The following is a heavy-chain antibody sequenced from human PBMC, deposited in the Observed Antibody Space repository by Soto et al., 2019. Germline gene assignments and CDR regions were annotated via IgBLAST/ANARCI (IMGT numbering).Heavy chain of an antibody. CDR1: GFTFSNAW. Sequence: GGSLRLSCAASGFTFSNAWMSWVRQAPGKGLEWVGRIKSKTDGGTTDYAAPVKGRLTISRDDSKNTLYLQMNSLKTEDTAVYYCTTDLAGTTFAAFDIWGQGTMVTVSS. CDR3: TTDLAGTTFAAFDI. CDR2: IKSKTDGGTT. D-gene: IGHD1-1*01. J-gene: IGHJ3*02. V-gene: IGHV3-15*01.